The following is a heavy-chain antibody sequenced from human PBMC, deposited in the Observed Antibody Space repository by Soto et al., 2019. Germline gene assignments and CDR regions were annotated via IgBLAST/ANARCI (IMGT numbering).Heavy chain of an antibody. CDR2: INPNSGGT. D-gene: IGHD1-7*01. Sequence: ASVKVSCKASGYTFAGSYMHWVRQAPGQGLEWMGWINPNSGGTNYAQKFQGWVTMTRDTSISTAYMELSRLRSDDTAVYYCARDRSGITGTTDYGMDVWGQGTTVTVSS. CDR1: GYTFAGSY. CDR3: ARDRSGITGTTDYGMDV. J-gene: IGHJ6*02. V-gene: IGHV1-2*04.